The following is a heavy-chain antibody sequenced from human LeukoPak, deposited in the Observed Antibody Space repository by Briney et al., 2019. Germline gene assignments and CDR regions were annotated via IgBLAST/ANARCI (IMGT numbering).Heavy chain of an antibody. CDR2: IYSGGST. Sequence: GGSLRLSCAASGFTFSSNYMSWVRQAPGKGLEWVSVIYSGGSTYYADSVKGRFTISRDNSKNTLYLQMNSLRAEDTAVYYCAGVRPTSYYDILTGSGNYFDYWGQGTLVTVSS. J-gene: IGHJ4*02. CDR1: GFTFSSNY. V-gene: IGHV3-53*01. D-gene: IGHD3-9*01. CDR3: AGVRPTSYYDILTGSGNYFDY.